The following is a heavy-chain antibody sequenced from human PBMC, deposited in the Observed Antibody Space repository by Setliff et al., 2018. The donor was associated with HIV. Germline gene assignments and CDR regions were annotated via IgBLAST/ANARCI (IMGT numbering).Heavy chain of an antibody. J-gene: IGHJ6*02. D-gene: IGHD3-3*01. V-gene: IGHV4-38-2*01. CDR3: ARIFGDQGYYYGMDV. CDR2: IYHSGST. Sequence: YWGWIRQPPGKGLEWIGSIYHSGSTYYNPSLKSRVTISVDTSKNQFSLKLSSVIAADTAVYYCARIFGDQGYYYGMDVWGQGTTVTVSS. CDR1: Y.